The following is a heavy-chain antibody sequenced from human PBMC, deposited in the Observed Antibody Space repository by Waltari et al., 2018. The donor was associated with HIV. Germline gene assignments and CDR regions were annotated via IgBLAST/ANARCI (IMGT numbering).Heavy chain of an antibody. Sequence: QLQLQESGPGLVKPSATLSLTCTVSGGSISSGLYYWGWIRLPPGKGLEWLGSIFYTGSTYDNPSLRGRATMSVETSKNRFSLQLGSVTAADTAVYYCARQRQSRRDPFDYWGQGTLVTVSS. CDR2: IFYTGST. V-gene: IGHV4-39*01. CDR1: GGSISSGLYY. J-gene: IGHJ4*02. CDR3: ARQRQSRRDPFDY.